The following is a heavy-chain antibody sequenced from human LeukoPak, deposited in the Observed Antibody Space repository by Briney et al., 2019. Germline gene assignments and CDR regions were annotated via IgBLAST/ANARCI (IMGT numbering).Heavy chain of an antibody. D-gene: IGHD3-9*01. CDR3: ARSPSVLRYFDWLFDY. Sequence: GGSLRLSCAASGFTFSSYSMNWVRQAPGKGLEWVSSISSSSSYIYYADSVKGRFTISRDNAKNSLYLQMNSLRAEDTAVYYCARSPSVLRYFDWLFDYWGQGTLVTVSS. V-gene: IGHV3-21*01. CDR1: GFTFSSYS. CDR2: ISSSSSYI. J-gene: IGHJ4*02.